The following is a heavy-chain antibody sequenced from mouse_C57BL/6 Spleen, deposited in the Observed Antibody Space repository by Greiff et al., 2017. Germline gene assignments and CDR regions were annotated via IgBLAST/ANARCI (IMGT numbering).Heavy chain of an antibody. CDR1: GYTFTSYW. CDR2: IDPSDSET. J-gene: IGHJ2*01. D-gene: IGHD2-13*01. CDR3: ARGGEGVDY. V-gene: IGHV1-52*01. Sequence: QVHVKQPGAELVRPGSSVKLSCKASGYTFTSYWMHWVKQRPIQGLEWIGNIDPSDSETHYNQKFKDKATLTVAKSSSTAYMQLSSLTSEDSAVYYCARGGEGVDYWGQGTTLTVSS.